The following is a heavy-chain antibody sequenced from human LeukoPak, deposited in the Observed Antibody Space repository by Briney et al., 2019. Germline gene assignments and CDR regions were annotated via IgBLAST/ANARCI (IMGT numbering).Heavy chain of an antibody. D-gene: IGHD6-13*01. CDR1: GGTFSSYG. J-gene: IGHJ5*02. CDR2: IIPIFGTA. Sequence: SVKVSCKASGGTFSSYGISWVRQAPGQGLEWMGGIIPIFGTANYAQKFQGRVTITADKSTSTAYMELSSLRSEDTAVYYCARAGIAAAGSVNWFDPWGQGTLVTVSS. CDR3: ARAGIAAAGSVNWFDP. V-gene: IGHV1-69*06.